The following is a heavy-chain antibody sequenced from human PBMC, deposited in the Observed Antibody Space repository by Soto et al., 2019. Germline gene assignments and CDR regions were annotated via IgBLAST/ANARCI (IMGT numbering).Heavy chain of an antibody. D-gene: IGHD2-15*01. CDR3: AKELGYCSGGSCYVAAFDI. CDR2: ISGSGGST. V-gene: IGHV3-23*01. CDR1: GFTFSSYA. J-gene: IGHJ3*02. Sequence: GGSLRLSCAASGFTFSSYAMSWVRQAPGKGLEWVSAISGSGGSTYYADSVKGRFTISRDNSKNTLYLQMNSLRAEDTAVYYCAKELGYCSGGSCYVAAFDIWGQGTTVTVSS.